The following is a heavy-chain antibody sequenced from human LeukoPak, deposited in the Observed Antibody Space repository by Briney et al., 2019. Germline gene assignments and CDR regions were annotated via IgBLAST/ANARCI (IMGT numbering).Heavy chain of an antibody. Sequence: PGGSLRLSCAASGFTFSSFWMSWVRQAPGKGLEWVANIKQDGNEKYYVDSVKGRFTISRDNAKNSLSLQVDSLRAEDTAVYYCARDHAFDYWGQGTLVIVSS. CDR1: GFTFSSFW. V-gene: IGHV3-7*01. CDR3: ARDHAFDY. J-gene: IGHJ4*02. CDR2: IKQDGNEK.